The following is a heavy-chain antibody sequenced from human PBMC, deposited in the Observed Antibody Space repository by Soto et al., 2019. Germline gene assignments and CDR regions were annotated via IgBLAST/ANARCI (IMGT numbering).Heavy chain of an antibody. CDR3: ARDQPRGLEWLFHYGMAV. D-gene: IGHD3-3*01. J-gene: IGHJ6*02. V-gene: IGHV1-18*04. CDR2: ISAYNGNT. CDR1: GYTFTSYG. Sequence: QVQLVQSGAEVKKPGASVKVSCKASGYTFTSYGISWVRQAPGQGLEWMGWISAYNGNTNYAQKLQGRVTMTTDTSTSTAYMELRSLRSDDTAVYYCARDQPRGLEWLFHYGMAVWGQGTTVTVSS.